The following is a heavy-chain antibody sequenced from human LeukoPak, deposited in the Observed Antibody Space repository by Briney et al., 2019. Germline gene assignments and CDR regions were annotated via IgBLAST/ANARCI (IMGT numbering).Heavy chain of an antibody. CDR2: PYYSGST. CDR3: ASPPNSSSWYDVDY. V-gene: IGHV4-59*08. CDR1: GGSISSYY. Sequence: KPSENLSLKCSGTGGSISSYYWSWIRQPPGKGLEWIGYPYYSGSTNYNPALKSQVTISVDTSKNQFSVKLSSGTAAAEAVDYCASPPNSSSWYDVDYRGQGTLVTVSS. D-gene: IGHD6-13*01. J-gene: IGHJ4*02.